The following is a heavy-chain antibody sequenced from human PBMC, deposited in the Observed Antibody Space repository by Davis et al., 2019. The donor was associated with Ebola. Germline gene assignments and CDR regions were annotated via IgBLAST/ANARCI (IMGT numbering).Heavy chain of an antibody. CDR2: IYYSGST. J-gene: IGHJ3*02. CDR1: GGSISSGDYY. V-gene: IGHV4-30-4*08. CDR3: AREGTFGGVSDAFDI. Sequence: PSETLSLTCTVSGGSISSGDYYWSWIRQPPGKGLEWIGYIYYSGSTYYNPSLKSRVTISVDTSKNQFSLKLSSVTAADTAVYYCAREGTFGGVSDAFDIWGQGTMVTVSS. D-gene: IGHD3-16*01.